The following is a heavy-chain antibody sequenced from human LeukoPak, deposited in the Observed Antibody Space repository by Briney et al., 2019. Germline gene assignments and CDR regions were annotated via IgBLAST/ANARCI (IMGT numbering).Heavy chain of an antibody. Sequence: ASVKVSCKASGYTFTGYYMHWVRQAPGQGLEWMGWINPNSGGTNYAQKFQGWVTMTRDTSISTAYMELSRLRSDDTAVYYCAKDECGGSCYHPDYWGQGTLVTVSS. J-gene: IGHJ4*02. D-gene: IGHD2-15*01. V-gene: IGHV1-2*04. CDR2: INPNSGGT. CDR3: AKDECGGSCYHPDY. CDR1: GYTFTGYY.